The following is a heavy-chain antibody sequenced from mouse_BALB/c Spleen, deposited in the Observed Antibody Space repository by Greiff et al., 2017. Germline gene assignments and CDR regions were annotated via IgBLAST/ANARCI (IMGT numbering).Heavy chain of an antibody. J-gene: IGHJ2*01. CDR3: ASLLDLYCDY. V-gene: IGHV3-6*02. CDR1: GYSITSGYY. CDR2: ISYDGSN. D-gene: IGHD2-10*01. Sequence: ESGPGLVKPSQSLSLTCSVTGYSITSGYYWNWIRQFPGNKLEWMGYISYDGSNNYNPSLKNRISITRDTSKNQFFLKLNSVTTEDTATYYCASLLDLYCDYWGQGTTLTVSS.